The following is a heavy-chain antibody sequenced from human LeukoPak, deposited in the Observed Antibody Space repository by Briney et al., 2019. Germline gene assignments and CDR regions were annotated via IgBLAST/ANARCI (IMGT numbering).Heavy chain of an antibody. CDR2: ISWNSGSI. J-gene: IGHJ6*03. CDR1: GFTLDDYA. Sequence: AGGSLRLSCAASGFTLDDYAMHWVRQAPGKGLEWVSGISWNSGSIGYADSVKGRFTISRDNAKNTLYLQMNSLRAEDTAVYYCARGMATVNYYYMDVWGKGTTVTVSS. D-gene: IGHD5-24*01. V-gene: IGHV3-9*01. CDR3: ARGMATVNYYYMDV.